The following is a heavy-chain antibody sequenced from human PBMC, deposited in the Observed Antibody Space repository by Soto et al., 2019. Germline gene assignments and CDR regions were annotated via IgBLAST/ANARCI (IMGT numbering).Heavy chain of an antibody. CDR2: ISYDGSNK. Sequence: GGSRRLSCAASGFTFSSYAMHWVRQAPGKGLEWVAVISYDGSNKYYADSVKGRFTISRDNSKNTLYLQMNSLRAADTAVYYCARDLYYDFWSGYPDFYYWGQGTLVTVSS. J-gene: IGHJ4*02. CDR1: GFTFSSYA. D-gene: IGHD3-3*01. CDR3: ARDLYYDFWSGYPDFYY. V-gene: IGHV3-30-3*01.